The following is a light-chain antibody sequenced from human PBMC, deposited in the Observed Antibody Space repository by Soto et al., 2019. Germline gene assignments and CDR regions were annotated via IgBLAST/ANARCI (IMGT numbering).Light chain of an antibody. CDR1: SSDVGSYNL. V-gene: IGLV2-23*03. Sequence: QSVLTQPASVSGSPGQSITISCTGTSSDVGSYNLVSWYQQHPGKASKLMIYEGSKRPSGVSNRFSGSKSGNTASLTISGLQAEDEADYYCCSYAGSSTFVFRTGTKVTVL. CDR2: EGS. J-gene: IGLJ1*01. CDR3: CSYAGSSTFV.